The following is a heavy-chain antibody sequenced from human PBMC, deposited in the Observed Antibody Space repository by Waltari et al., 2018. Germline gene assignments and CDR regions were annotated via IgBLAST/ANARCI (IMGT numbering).Heavy chain of an antibody. Sequence: QVQLQESGPGLVKPSGPLSLTCPVSGGSIRSSTWWRRVRQPPGKGLEWIGEIYHSGSTNYNPSLKSRVTISVDKSKNQFSLKLSSVTAADTAVYYCATLSLRAAAGYFDYWGQGTLVTVSS. V-gene: IGHV4-4*02. CDR3: ATLSLRAAAGYFDY. D-gene: IGHD6-13*01. CDR1: GGSIRSSTW. J-gene: IGHJ4*02. CDR2: IYHSGST.